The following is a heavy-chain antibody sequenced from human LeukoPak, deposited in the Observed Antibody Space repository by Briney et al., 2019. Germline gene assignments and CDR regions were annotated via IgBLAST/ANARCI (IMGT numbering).Heavy chain of an antibody. V-gene: IGHV3-49*03. J-gene: IGHJ4*02. CDR2: IRSKAYGGTT. Sequence: PGGSLRLSCTASGFTFGDYAVSWFRQAPGKGLEWVGFIRSKAYGGTTEYAASVKGRFTISRDDSKSIAYLQMNSLKTEDTAVYYCTRGPYCSGGSCYPYYFDYWGQGTLVTVSS. D-gene: IGHD2-15*01. CDR1: GFTFGDYA. CDR3: TRGPYCSGGSCYPYYFDY.